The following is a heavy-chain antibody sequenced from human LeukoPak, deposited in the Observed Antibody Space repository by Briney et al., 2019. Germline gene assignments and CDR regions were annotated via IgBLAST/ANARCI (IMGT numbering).Heavy chain of an antibody. CDR1: GGSFSGYY. CDR3: ARIYAGGSFFDY. J-gene: IGHJ4*02. CDR2: IYYSGDT. V-gene: IGHV4-59*08. Sequence: SETLSLTCAVYGGSFSGYYWSWIRQPPGKGLEWIGYIYYSGDTNSNPSLESRVTISVDTSRKQFSLRLNSVTAADTAVYFCARIYAGGSFFDYWGQGTLVTVSS. D-gene: IGHD3-10*01.